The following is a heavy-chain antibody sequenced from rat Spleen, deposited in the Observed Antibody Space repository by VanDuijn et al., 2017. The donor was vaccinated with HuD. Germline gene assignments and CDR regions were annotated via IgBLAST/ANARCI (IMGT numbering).Heavy chain of an antibody. J-gene: IGHJ2*01. V-gene: IGHV5S23*01. CDR2: ISTSGGST. CDR3: ARRHYGYTDYFDY. D-gene: IGHD1-9*01. CDR1: GCTSSNYD. Sequence: EVQLVESDGGLVQPGRSLKLSCAASGCTSSNYDMAWVRQAPTKGLEWVASISTSGGSTYYRDSVTGRFTVSSNNAESTLSLQMDSLRSEDTATYYCARRHYGYTDYFDYWGQGVMVTVSS.